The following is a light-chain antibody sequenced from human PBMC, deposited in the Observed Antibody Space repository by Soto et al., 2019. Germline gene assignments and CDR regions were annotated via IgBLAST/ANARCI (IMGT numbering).Light chain of an antibody. CDR2: DAS. Sequence: EIVLTQSPVTLSLSPGERATLSCRASQSVDTYLAWYQQKPGQAPRLLIHDASHRATGIPARFSGSGSGTDFTRTISRLETEDFAVYYSQHRSGFTFVPGTKVDIK. V-gene: IGKV3-11*01. CDR1: QSVDTY. CDR3: QHRSGFT. J-gene: IGKJ3*01.